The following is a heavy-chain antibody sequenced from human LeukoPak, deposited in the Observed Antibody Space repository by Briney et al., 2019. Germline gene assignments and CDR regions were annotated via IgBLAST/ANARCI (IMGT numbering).Heavy chain of an antibody. CDR3: AKDRCGDYGPFDN. J-gene: IGHJ3*02. Sequence: GRSLRLSCAASGFNFNSHGMHWVRQAPGKGLEWVALIPSDGSYTYYADSVKGRFTISRDNSKNTLSLQMNSVRPDDTAVYYCAKDRCGDYGPFDNWGQGTMVTVSS. V-gene: IGHV3-30*18. CDR1: GFNFNSHG. D-gene: IGHD4-17*01. CDR2: IPSDGSYT.